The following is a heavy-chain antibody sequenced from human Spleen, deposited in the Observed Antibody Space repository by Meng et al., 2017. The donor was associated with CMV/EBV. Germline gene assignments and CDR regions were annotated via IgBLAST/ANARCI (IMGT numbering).Heavy chain of an antibody. D-gene: IGHD4-17*01. V-gene: IGHV1-18*01. Sequence: ASVKVSCKASGDTFTSYGISWVRQAPGQGLEWMGWISAYNGKTNYAQKVQGRVTMTTDTSSSTAYMELRSLRSDDTAVYYCAETTVTTYAYYYGMDVWGQGTTVTVSS. CDR2: ISAYNGKT. CDR3: AETTVTTYAYYYGMDV. J-gene: IGHJ6*02. CDR1: GDTFTSYG.